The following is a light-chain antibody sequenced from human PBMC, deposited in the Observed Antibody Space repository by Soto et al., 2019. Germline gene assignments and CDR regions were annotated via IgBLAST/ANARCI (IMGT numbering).Light chain of an antibody. J-gene: IGKJ5*01. Sequence: EIVLTQSPATLSSSPGERATLSCRASQSVNSYLAWYQQKRGQAPRLLIYDASNRATGIPARFSGSGSGTDFTLTISSLEPEDFAVYYCQQRISWPPITFGQGTRLEIK. V-gene: IGKV3-11*01. CDR1: QSVNSY. CDR3: QQRISWPPIT. CDR2: DAS.